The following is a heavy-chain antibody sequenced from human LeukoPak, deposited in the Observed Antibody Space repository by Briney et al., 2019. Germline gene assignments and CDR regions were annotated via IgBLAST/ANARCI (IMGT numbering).Heavy chain of an antibody. D-gene: IGHD3-16*02. J-gene: IGHJ4*02. CDR3: ARVPARLRLGELSLSY. V-gene: IGHV1-46*01. Sequence: ASLKVSCKASGYTFTSYYMHWVRQAPGQGLEWMGIINPSGGSTSYAQKFQGRVTMTRDTSTSTVYMELSSLRSEDTAVYYCARVPARLRLGELSLSYWGQGTLVTVSS. CDR2: INPSGGST. CDR1: GYTFTSYY.